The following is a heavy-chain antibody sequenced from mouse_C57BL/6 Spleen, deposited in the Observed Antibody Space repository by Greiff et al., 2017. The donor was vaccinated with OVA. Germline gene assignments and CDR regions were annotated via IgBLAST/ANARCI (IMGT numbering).Heavy chain of an antibody. D-gene: IGHD2-4*01. Sequence: QVQLKESGPELVKPGASVKISCKASGYAFSSYWMNWVKQRPGQGLEWIGRLYPGDGDTNYNGKFKGKATLTADKSSSTAYMQLSSLTSDDSAVYFCARWIYDYDEDYAMDYWGQGTSVTVSS. V-gene: IGHV1-82*01. J-gene: IGHJ4*01. CDR3: ARWIYDYDEDYAMDY. CDR1: GYAFSSYW. CDR2: LYPGDGDT.